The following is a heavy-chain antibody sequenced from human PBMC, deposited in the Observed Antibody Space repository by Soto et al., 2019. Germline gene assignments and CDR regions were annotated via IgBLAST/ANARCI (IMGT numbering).Heavy chain of an antibody. D-gene: IGHD3-9*01. CDR3: AKSERITVSISAFHGDS. Sequence: EVQLLESGGGLVQPGGSLRLSCAASGFTFNNYAMSWVRQAAGKGLEWVSAISASGRETFYADSFKGRFTISRDNSNSTLSLQMNGLRVEDAAVYYCAKSERITVSISAFHGDSWGQGTLVTVSS. CDR1: GFTFNNYA. CDR2: ISASGRET. J-gene: IGHJ4*02. V-gene: IGHV3-23*01.